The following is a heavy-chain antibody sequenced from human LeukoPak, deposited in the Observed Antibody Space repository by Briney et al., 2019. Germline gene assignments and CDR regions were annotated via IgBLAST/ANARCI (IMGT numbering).Heavy chain of an antibody. D-gene: IGHD3-16*01. CDR1: GYTFTSYD. CDR2: MSPKSANT. V-gene: IGHV1-8*03. Sequence: GASVKVSCKASGYTFTSYDINWVRQASGQGLEWMGWMSPKSANTGCAQKFRGRVTITRDTSISTAYMELSSLTSEDTAVYYCARTPPRGLIDYWGQGTLVTVSS. CDR3: ARTPPRGLIDY. J-gene: IGHJ4*02.